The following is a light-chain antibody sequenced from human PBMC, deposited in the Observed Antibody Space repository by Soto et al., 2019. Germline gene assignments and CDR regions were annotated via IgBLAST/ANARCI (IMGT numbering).Light chain of an antibody. J-gene: IGLJ1*01. CDR2: EVS. V-gene: IGLV2-14*01. Sequence: QSALTQPASVSGSPGQSITISCTGTSSDVGGYNYVSWYQQHPGKAPKLMIYEVSNRPSGVSNRLSGSKSGNMASLTISGLQAEDEADYYCSSYTDSSTLVFGTGTKLTVL. CDR3: SSYTDSSTLV. CDR1: SSDVGGYNY.